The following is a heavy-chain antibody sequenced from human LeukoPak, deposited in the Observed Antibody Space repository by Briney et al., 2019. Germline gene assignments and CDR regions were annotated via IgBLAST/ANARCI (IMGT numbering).Heavy chain of an antibody. J-gene: IGHJ4*02. Sequence: GRSLRLSCAASGFTFSDYGMHWVRQAPGKGLEWVAAFWSDGSKQSYEDSVKGRFTISRDDAKNSLYLQMNSLRAEDTALYYCAKDISIAAAGELDYWGQGTLVTVSS. D-gene: IGHD6-13*01. CDR1: GFTFSDYG. CDR2: FWSDGSKQ. V-gene: IGHV3-33*03. CDR3: AKDISIAAAGELDY.